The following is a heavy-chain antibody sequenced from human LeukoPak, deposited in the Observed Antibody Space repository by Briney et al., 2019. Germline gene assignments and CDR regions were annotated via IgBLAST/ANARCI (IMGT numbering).Heavy chain of an antibody. V-gene: IGHV1-2*02. D-gene: IGHD6-13*01. Sequence: ASVKVSCKASGYTFTGYYMHWVRQAPGQGLEWMGWINPNSGGTNYAQKFQGRVTMTRDTSISTAYMELSRLRSDDTAVYYCARALGAEAARIDNWGQGTLVTVSS. CDR3: ARALGAEAARIDN. J-gene: IGHJ4*02. CDR1: GYTFTGYY. CDR2: INPNSGGT.